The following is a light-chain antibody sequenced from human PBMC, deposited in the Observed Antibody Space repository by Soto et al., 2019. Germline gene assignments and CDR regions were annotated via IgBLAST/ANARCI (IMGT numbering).Light chain of an antibody. CDR2: VAS. Sequence: EIVMTQSPATLSVSPGERATLSCRASQSVSSNLAWYQQKPGQAPRLLIYVASTRATGIPARFSGSGSGTEFTLTISSLQSEDFAVYYCQQYNNWPPSVTFGQGTKVEIK. V-gene: IGKV3-15*01. J-gene: IGKJ1*01. CDR1: QSVSSN. CDR3: QQYNNWPPSVT.